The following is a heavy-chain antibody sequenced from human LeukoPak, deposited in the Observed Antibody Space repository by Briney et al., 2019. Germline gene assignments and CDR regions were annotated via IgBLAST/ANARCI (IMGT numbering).Heavy chain of an antibody. CDR3: ARSLIAVAGTKRWYFDL. CDR2: INHSGST. D-gene: IGHD6-19*01. Sequence: PSETLSLTCTVSGGSISGYYWSWIRQPPGKGLEWIGEINHSGSTNYNPSLKSRVTISVDTSKNQFSLKLSSVTAADTAVYYCARSLIAVAGTKRWYFDLWGRGTLVTVSS. V-gene: IGHV4-34*01. J-gene: IGHJ2*01. CDR1: GGSISGYY.